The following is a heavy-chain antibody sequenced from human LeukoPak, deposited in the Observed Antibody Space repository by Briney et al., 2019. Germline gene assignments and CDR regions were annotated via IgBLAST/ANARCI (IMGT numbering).Heavy chain of an antibody. Sequence: GGSLRLSCAASGFTVSSNYMSWVRQAPGKGLEWVSVVYSGGSTYYADSVKGRFTISRDNSKNTLYLQMNSLRAEDTAVYYCARDDYGDGYYYYGMDVRGQGTTVTVSS. CDR3: ARDDYGDGYYYYGMDV. J-gene: IGHJ6*02. CDR1: GFTVSSNY. V-gene: IGHV3-53*01. D-gene: IGHD4-17*01. CDR2: VYSGGST.